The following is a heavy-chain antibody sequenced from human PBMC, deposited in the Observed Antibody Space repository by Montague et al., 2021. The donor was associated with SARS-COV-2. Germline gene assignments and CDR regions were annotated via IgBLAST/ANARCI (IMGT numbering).Heavy chain of an antibody. J-gene: IGHJ4*02. CDR2: ISYDGSNK. CDR3: AKDLYDYVWGSYRSTGACNDY. Sequence: SLRLSCAASGFTFSSYGMHWVRQAPGKGLEWVAVISYDGSNKYYADSVKGRFTISRDNSKNTLYLQINSLRAEDTAVYYCAKDLYDYVWGSYRSTGACNDYWGQGTLVTVSS. D-gene: IGHD3-16*02. V-gene: IGHV3-30*18. CDR1: GFTFSSYG.